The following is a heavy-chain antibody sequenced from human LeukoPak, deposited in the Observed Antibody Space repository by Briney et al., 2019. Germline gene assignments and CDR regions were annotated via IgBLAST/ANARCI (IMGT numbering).Heavy chain of an antibody. CDR1: GLTLDDYA. V-gene: IGHV3-43D*04. D-gene: IGHD2-2*01. J-gene: IGHJ6*03. Sequence: GGSLRHSCAASGLTLDDYAMHWLRQAPGKGRAWVSLISWDGGSTYYADSVKGRFTISRDNSKNSLYLQMNSLRAEDTAWYYFAKDATRERYSAMPTYYVDVWGKGTTVTVSS. CDR2: ISWDGGST. CDR3: AKDATRERYSAMPTYYVDV.